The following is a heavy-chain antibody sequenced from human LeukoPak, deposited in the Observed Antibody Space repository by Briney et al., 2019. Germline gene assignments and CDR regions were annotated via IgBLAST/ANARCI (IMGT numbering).Heavy chain of an antibody. J-gene: IGHJ4*02. D-gene: IGHD3-9*01. Sequence: PGGSLRLSCAASGFTFDDYAMHWVRQAPGKGLEWVSGISWNSGSIGYADSVKGRFTISRDNAKNSLYLQMNSLRAEDTALYYCAKDMYPYYDILTGYYTAFDYWGQGTLVTVSS. V-gene: IGHV3-9*01. CDR1: GFTFDDYA. CDR2: ISWNSGSI. CDR3: AKDMYPYYDILTGYYTAFDY.